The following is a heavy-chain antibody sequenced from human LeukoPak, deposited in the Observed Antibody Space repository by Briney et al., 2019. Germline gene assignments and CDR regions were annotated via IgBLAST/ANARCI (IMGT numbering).Heavy chain of an antibody. J-gene: IGHJ3*02. V-gene: IGHV3-20*04. CDR1: GFTFDDYD. CDR2: INWNGGST. Sequence: GGSLRLSCAASGFTFDDYDMSWVRQAPGKGLEWVSDINWNGGSTGYADSVKGRFTISRDNAKNSLYLQMNSLRAEDSSVYYCARSQGTYAFDTWGQGTMVTVSS. CDR3: ARSQGTYAFDT.